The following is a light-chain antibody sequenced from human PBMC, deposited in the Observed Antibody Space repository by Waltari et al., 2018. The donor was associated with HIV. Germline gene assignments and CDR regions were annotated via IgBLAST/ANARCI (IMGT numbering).Light chain of an antibody. CDR1: SSNIGSNT. V-gene: IGLV1-44*01. Sequence: QSVLTQPPSASGTPGQRVTMSCSGSSSNIGSNTVNWYKQLPGTAPKRLMYSNNQRPSGVPDRFAGSKSGTSASLAISGLQSEDEADYYCAAWDDSLNGVIFGGGTKLTVL. CDR2: SNN. J-gene: IGLJ2*01. CDR3: AAWDDSLNGVI.